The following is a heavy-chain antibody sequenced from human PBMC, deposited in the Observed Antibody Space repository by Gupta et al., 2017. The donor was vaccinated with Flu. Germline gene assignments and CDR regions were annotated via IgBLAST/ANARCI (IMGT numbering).Heavy chain of an antibody. CDR1: GFTFSSYA. CDR3: AKTMGSSIIYPCDY. J-gene: IGHJ4*02. V-gene: IGHV3-23*01. D-gene: IGHD1-26*01. CDR2: ISGSGGST. Sequence: EVQLLESGGGLVQPGGSLRLSCAASGFTFSSYAMSWVRQAPGKGLEWVSGISGSGGSTYYADSVKGRFTISRDNSKNTLYLQMNSLRAEDTAVYYCAKTMGSSIIYPCDYWGQGTLVTVSS.